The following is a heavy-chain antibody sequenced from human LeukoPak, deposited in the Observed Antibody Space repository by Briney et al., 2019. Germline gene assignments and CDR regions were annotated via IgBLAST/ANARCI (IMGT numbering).Heavy chain of an antibody. CDR2: IYHSGST. CDR3: ASTYYYDSSGYLGAFDI. D-gene: IGHD3-22*01. J-gene: IGHJ3*02. Sequence: PSQTLSLTCAVPGGSISSGGYSWSWIRQPPGKGLEWIGYIYHSGSTYYNPSLKSRVTISVDRSKNQFSLKLSSVTAADTAVYYCASTYYYDSSGYLGAFDIWGQGTMVTVSS. V-gene: IGHV4-30-2*01. CDR1: GGSISSGGYS.